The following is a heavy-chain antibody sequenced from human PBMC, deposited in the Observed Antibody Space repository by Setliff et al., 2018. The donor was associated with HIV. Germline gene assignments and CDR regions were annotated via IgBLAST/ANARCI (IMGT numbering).Heavy chain of an antibody. CDR3: ARSGLVYDDVLTGPPTDY. CDR2: LNAGYGNT. D-gene: IGHD3-9*01. J-gene: IGHJ4*02. V-gene: IGHV1-3*01. Sequence: GASVKVSCKASGYTFSNHTIHWVRQAPGKRPEWMGWLNAGYGNTKYLQKLQGRVAITRDISASTAYMEPSSLRSEDTAVYYCARSGLVYDDVLTGPPTDYWGQGTLVTVSS. CDR1: GYTFSNHT.